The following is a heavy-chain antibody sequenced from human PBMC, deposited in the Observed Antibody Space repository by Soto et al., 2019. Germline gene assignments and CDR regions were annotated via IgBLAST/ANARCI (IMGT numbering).Heavy chain of an antibody. CDR1: GGSLSSGDYY. CDR2: IYYSGST. Sequence: QVQLQESGPGLVKPSQTLSLTCTVSGGSLSSGDYYWSWIRQQPGKGLEWIGYIYYSGSTYSNPSLMRRVTISVDTSKNHVSLRLSSVTVADTAVYYCARWWSGSRQGFDPWGQGTLVTVSS. J-gene: IGHJ5*02. CDR3: ARWWSGSRQGFDP. D-gene: IGHD3-3*01. V-gene: IGHV4-31*03.